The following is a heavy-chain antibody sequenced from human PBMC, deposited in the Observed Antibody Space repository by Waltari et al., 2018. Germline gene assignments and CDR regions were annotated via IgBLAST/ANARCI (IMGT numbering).Heavy chain of an antibody. CDR3: TRGGRDSSWYWRD. CDR1: GLSFSTYW. V-gene: IGHV3-7*01. CDR2: IKQDGSGK. J-gene: IGHJ4*02. Sequence: EVQLVESGGGLAQPGGSLRLSCAASGLSFSTYWMTWVRKASGKGPAWVANIKQDGSGKYYMDSVKGRFTISRDNAKNSLYLQMNNLRVEDTAVYYCTRGGRDSSWYWRDWGQGTLVTVSS. D-gene: IGHD6-13*01.